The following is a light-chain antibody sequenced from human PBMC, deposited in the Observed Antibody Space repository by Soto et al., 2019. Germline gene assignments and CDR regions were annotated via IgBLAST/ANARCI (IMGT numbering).Light chain of an antibody. J-gene: IGKJ1*01. V-gene: IGKV1-6*01. CDR2: AAS. CDR1: QGIGND. CDR3: LQLYNFSWT. Sequence: IQLTHSPSSLSASLGDLVAISCGASQGIGNDLAWYQQKPGKAPRLLIFAASNLQSGVPSRFSGSGSGTDFTLTISRLQPEDFATYYCLQLYNFSWTFGQGTKVDIK.